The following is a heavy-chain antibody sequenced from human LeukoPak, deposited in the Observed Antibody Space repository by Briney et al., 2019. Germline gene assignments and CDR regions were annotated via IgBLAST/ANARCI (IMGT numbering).Heavy chain of an antibody. D-gene: IGHD3-22*01. Sequence: ASVKGSCKASGYTFTSYGISWVRQAPGQGLEWMGWTSAYNGNTNYAQKLQGRVTMTTDTSTSTAYMELRSLRSDDTAVYYCARDGRKVLYDSSGYYVNFDYWGQGTLVTVSS. CDR3: ARDGRKVLYDSSGYYVNFDY. J-gene: IGHJ4*02. V-gene: IGHV1-18*01. CDR2: TSAYNGNT. CDR1: GYTFTSYG.